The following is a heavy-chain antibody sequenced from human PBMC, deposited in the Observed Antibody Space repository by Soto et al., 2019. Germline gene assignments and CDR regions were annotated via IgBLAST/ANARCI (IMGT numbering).Heavy chain of an antibody. V-gene: IGHV3-23*01. CDR2: ISNNGDTA. CDR1: GFTFSSYA. D-gene: IGHD3-16*01. CDR3: AKSRVFMGAMVTPLAS. Sequence: EVQLLESGGGLVQPGGSLTLSCATSGFTFSSYAMVWVRQAAEKGLEWVASISNNGDTAYYADSVKGRFTISTGNSQNTLLLHMNGPRADHTPLYFCAKSRVFMGAMVTPLASWAQGTQVTASS. J-gene: IGHJ4*02.